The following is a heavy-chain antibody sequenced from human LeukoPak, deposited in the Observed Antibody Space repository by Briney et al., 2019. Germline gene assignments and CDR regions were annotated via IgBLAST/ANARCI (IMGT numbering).Heavy chain of an antibody. CDR1: GFTFSSYW. CDR3: AAVGTSIYYYDSSGSGQYYYMDV. CDR2: IKQDGSEK. Sequence: PGGSLRLSCAASGFTFSSYWMSWVRQAPGKGLEWVANIKQDGSEKYYVDSVKGRFTISRDNAKNSLYLQMNSLRSEDTAVYYCAAVGTSIYYYDSSGSGQYYYMDVWGKGTTVTVSS. V-gene: IGHV3-7*03. J-gene: IGHJ6*03. D-gene: IGHD3-22*01.